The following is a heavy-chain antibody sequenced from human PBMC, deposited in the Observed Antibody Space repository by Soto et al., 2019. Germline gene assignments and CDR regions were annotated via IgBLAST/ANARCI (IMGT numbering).Heavy chain of an antibody. Sequence: SETLSLTCTVSGGSISNTDYYWSWIRQPPGKGLEWIGYIYYSGSTYYNPSLKSRVTISVDTSKNQFSLKLSSVTAADTAVYYCARDHYVYDILTGYGYYYGMDVWGQGTTVTVSS. CDR3: ARDHYVYDILTGYGYYYGMDV. D-gene: IGHD3-9*01. J-gene: IGHJ6*02. CDR1: GGSISNTDYY. V-gene: IGHV4-30-4*01. CDR2: IYYSGST.